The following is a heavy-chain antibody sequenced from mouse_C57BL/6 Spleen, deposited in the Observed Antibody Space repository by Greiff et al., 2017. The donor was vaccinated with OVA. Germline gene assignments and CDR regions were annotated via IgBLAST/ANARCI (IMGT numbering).Heavy chain of an antibody. CDR2: INPSNGGT. J-gene: IGHJ4*01. D-gene: IGHD2-3*01. CDR1: GYTFTSYW. Sequence: VQLQQPGTELVKPGASVKLSCKASGYTFTSYWMHWVKQRPGQGLEWIGNINPSNGGTNYNEKFKSKATLTVDKSSSTAYMQLSSLTSEDSAVDYCAREGLLGYAMDYWGQGTSVTVSS. CDR3: AREGLLGYAMDY. V-gene: IGHV1-53*01.